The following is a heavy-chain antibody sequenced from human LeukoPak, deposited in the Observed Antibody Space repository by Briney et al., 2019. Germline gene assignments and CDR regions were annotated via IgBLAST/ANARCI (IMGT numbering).Heavy chain of an antibody. Sequence: GRSLILSCETSGFTFSNHGMHWVRQAPGKGLEWVAVISYDASNKYYADSVKGRFTISRDDSKHTLYLQMYSLKPEDTAVYYCAKEGEGDAFDIWGQGTLVAVSS. CDR2: ISYDASNK. V-gene: IGHV3-30*18. J-gene: IGHJ3*02. CDR3: AKEGEGDAFDI. D-gene: IGHD1-26*01. CDR1: GFTFSNHG.